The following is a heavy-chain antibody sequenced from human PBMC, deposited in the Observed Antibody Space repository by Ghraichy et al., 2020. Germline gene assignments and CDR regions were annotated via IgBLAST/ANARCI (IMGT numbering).Heavy chain of an antibody. J-gene: IGHJ4*02. CDR3: AKDRDGFDY. Sequence: GESLNISCAASGFTFSSYGMHWVRQAPGKGLEWVAVISYDGSNKYYADSVKGRFTISRDNSKNTLYLQMNSLRAEDTAVYYCAKDRDGFDYWGQGTLVTVSS. CDR2: ISYDGSNK. V-gene: IGHV3-30*18. CDR1: GFTFSSYG. D-gene: IGHD5-24*01.